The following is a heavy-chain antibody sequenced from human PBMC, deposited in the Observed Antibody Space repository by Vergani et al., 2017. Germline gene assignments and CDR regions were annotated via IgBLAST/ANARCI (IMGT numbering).Heavy chain of an antibody. CDR2: IYTSGST. CDR3: AGDRDYDDMDV. J-gene: IGHJ6*03. CDR1: GGSINSGSYY. V-gene: IGHV4-61*02. Sequence: QVQLQESGPGLVKPSQTLSLTCTVSGGSINSGSYYWSWIRQPAGKGLEWIGRIYTSGSTNYNPSLKSRVTISVDTAKNQFSLKLSSVTAADTAVYYCAGDRDYDDMDVWGKGTTVTVSS.